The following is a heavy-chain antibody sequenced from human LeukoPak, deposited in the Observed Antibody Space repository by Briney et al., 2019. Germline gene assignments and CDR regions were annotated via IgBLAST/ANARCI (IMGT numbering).Heavy chain of an antibody. CDR2: IRSKAYGGAT. CDR1: GFTFGDYA. D-gene: IGHD2-2*01. Sequence: GRSLRLSCTASGFTFGDYAMSWVRQAPGKGLEWVGFIRSKAYGGATEYAASVKGRFTISRDDSKSIAYLQMNSLKTEDTAVYYCTRDTGGYCSSTSCYAFDIWGQGTMVTVSS. CDR3: TRDTGGYCSSTSCYAFDI. V-gene: IGHV3-49*04. J-gene: IGHJ3*02.